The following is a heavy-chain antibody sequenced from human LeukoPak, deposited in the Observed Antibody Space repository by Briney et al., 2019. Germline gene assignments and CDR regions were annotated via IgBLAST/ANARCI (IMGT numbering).Heavy chain of an antibody. J-gene: IGHJ5*02. CDR1: GYTFTSYG. D-gene: IGHD2-2*01. CDR2: INPNSGGT. CDR3: ARETEYCSSTSCSEAQAGGWFDP. Sequence: GASVKVSCKASGYTFTSYGISWVRQAPGQGLEWMGWINPNSGGTNYAQKFQGRVTMTRDTSISTAYMKLSRLRSDDTAVYYCARETEYCSSTSCSEAQAGGWFDPWGQGTLVTVSS. V-gene: IGHV1-2*02.